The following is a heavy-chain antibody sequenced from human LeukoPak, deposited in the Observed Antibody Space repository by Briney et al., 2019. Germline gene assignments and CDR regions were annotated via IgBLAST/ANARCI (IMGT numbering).Heavy chain of an antibody. CDR3: ARDRSQVVVPAAIVGIDY. CDR1: GGSISSSSYY. V-gene: IGHV4-39*07. Sequence: SETLSLTCTVSGGSISSSSYYWGWIRQPPGKGLEWIGSTYYSGSTYYNPSLKSRVTISVDTSKNQFSLKLSSVTAADTAVYYCARDRSQVVVPAAIVGIDYWGQGTLVTVSS. D-gene: IGHD2-2*02. J-gene: IGHJ4*02. CDR2: TYYSGST.